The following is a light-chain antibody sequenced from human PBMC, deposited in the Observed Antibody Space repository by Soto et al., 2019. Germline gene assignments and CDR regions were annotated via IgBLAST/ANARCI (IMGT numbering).Light chain of an antibody. CDR2: EVS. V-gene: IGLV2-14*01. CDR1: SSDVGGYHY. J-gene: IGLJ1*01. Sequence: QSPLTQPASVSGSPGQSITISCTGTSSDVGGYHYVSWYQQHPGKAPKLMIYEVSNRPSGVSNRFSGSKSGNTASLTISGLQAEDEADYFCSSYGSTSTRYVFGTGTKLTVL. CDR3: SSYGSTSTRYV.